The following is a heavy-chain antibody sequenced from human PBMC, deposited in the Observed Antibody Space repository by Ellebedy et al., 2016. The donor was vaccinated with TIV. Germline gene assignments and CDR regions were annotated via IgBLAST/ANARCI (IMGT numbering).Heavy chain of an antibody. CDR2: IYPGDSDT. Sequence: GESLKISXKGSGYSFTSYWIGWVRQMPGKGLEWMGIIYPGDSDTRYSPSFQGQVTISADKSISTAYLQWSSLKASDTAMYYCARPNRRGSSYDAFDIWGQGTMVTVSS. J-gene: IGHJ3*02. V-gene: IGHV5-51*01. D-gene: IGHD6-6*01. CDR1: GYSFTSYW. CDR3: ARPNRRGSSYDAFDI.